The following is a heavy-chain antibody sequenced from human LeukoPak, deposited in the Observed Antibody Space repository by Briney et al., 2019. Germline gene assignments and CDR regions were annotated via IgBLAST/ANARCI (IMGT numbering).Heavy chain of an antibody. CDR3: TRGESSNFPPKFDF. CDR2: IYSSGST. Sequence: PSETLSLTCTVSGGSISRYYWSWIRQPPGQGLELIGYIYSSGSTNYNPAPKSRINISVDTYKNQFSLKLRAVIAADTAVYYCTRGESSNFPPKFDFWGQRTLVTVSS. J-gene: IGHJ4*02. D-gene: IGHD2/OR15-2a*01. V-gene: IGHV4-59*01. CDR1: GGSISRYY.